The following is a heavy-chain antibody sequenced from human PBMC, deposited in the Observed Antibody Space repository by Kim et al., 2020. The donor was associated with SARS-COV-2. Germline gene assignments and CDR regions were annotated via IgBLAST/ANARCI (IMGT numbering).Heavy chain of an antibody. V-gene: IGHV4-31*03. CDR1: GGSISSGGYY. CDR3: ATSNTATYYYYGMDV. CDR2: FYYSGST. D-gene: IGHD5-18*01. J-gene: IGHJ6*02. Sequence: SETLSLTCTVSGGSISSGGYYWSWIRQHPGKGLEWIGYFYYSGSTYYNPSLKSRVTISVDTSKNQFSLKLSSVTAADTAVYYCATSNTATYYYYGMDVWGQGTTVTVSS.